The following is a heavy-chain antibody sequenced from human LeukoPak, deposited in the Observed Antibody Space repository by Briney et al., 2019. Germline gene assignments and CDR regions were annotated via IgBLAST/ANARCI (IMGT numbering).Heavy chain of an antibody. J-gene: IGHJ4*02. CDR3: ARATTVVTPADHFDY. Sequence: PSETLSLTCAVYGGSFSGYYWSWIRQPPGKGLEWIGEINHSGSTNYNPSLKSRVTISVDTSKNQFSLKLSSVTAADTAVNYCARATTVVTPADHFDYWGQGTLVTVSS. D-gene: IGHD4-23*01. CDR1: GGSFSGYY. V-gene: IGHV4-34*01. CDR2: INHSGST.